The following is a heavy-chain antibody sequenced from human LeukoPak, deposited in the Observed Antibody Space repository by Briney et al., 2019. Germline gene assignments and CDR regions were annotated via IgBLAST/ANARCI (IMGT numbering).Heavy chain of an antibody. V-gene: IGHV4-39*07. Sequence: SETLSLTCTVSGGSISIGTYYWGWIRQSPGKGLEWIESIFHSGRTYYNPSLKSRVTISVDTSKNQFSLKLSSVTAADTAVYYCARHGPSGSYARHRKGAFDIWGQGTMVTVSS. CDR3: ARHGPSGSYARHRKGAFDI. D-gene: IGHD1-26*01. CDR1: GGSISIGTYY. CDR2: IFHSGRT. J-gene: IGHJ3*02.